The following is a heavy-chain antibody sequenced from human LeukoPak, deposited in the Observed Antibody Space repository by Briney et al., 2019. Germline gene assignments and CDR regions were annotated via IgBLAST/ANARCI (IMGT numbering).Heavy chain of an antibody. V-gene: IGHV1-69*05. Sequence: VKVSCKASGGTFSSYAISWVRQAPGQGLEWMGGIIPIFGTANYAQKFQGRVTITTDESTSTAYMELSSLRSEDTAVYYCARDLTGYSNWFDPWGQGTLVTVSS. D-gene: IGHD3-9*01. CDR3: ARDLTGYSNWFDP. J-gene: IGHJ5*02. CDR2: IIPIFGTA. CDR1: GGTFSSYA.